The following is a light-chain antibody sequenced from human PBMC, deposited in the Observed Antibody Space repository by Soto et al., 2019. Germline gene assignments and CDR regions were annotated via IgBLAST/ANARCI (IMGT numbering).Light chain of an antibody. Sequence: QSVLTQPPSASGTPGQRVTISCSGSSSNIGSNPVNWYQQLPGTAPKLLIYSNNQRPSGVPDRFSGSKSGTSASLAISGLQSEDEADYYCAAWDDSLKAVFGGGTKLTVL. V-gene: IGLV1-44*01. J-gene: IGLJ2*01. CDR1: SSNIGSNP. CDR3: AAWDDSLKAV. CDR2: SNN.